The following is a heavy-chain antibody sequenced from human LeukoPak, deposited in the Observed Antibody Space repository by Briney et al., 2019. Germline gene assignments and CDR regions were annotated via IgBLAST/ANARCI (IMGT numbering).Heavy chain of an antibody. CDR2: IKQDGREK. V-gene: IGHV3-7*01. D-gene: IGHD3-16*01. CDR1: GFTFSSYW. J-gene: IGHJ4*02. CDR3: ARDVGGGRLD. Sequence: GGSLRLSCAASGFTFSSYWMSWVRQAPGKGLEWVANIKQDGREKYYVDSMKGRFTISRDNAKNSLYLQMNSLRADDTAVYYCARDVGGGRLDWGQGTLVTVSS.